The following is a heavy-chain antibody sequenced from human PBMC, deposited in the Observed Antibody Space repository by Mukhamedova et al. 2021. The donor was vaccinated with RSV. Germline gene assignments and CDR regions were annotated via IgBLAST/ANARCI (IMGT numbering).Heavy chain of an antibody. J-gene: IGHJ4*02. V-gene: IGHV3-23*01. D-gene: IGHD2-2*01. CDR2: AADGNT. CDR3: AKDLVSSTGRGYDY. Sequence: AADGNTYYADSVRGRFSISRDTSKSTLYLQMNSLGAEDTARYYCAKDLVSSTGRGYDYLGQGTLVTVSS.